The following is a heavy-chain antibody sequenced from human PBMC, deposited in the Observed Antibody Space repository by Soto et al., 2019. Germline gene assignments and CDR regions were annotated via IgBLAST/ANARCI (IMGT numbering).Heavy chain of an antibody. CDR1: GGSLSSSAYS. D-gene: IGHD3-22*01. V-gene: IGHV4-30-2*01. J-gene: IGHJ3*02. Sequence: SETLSLTCAVSGGSLSSSAYSWSWIRQPPGKGLEWIGFIYQSGSTYYNPSLKSRVTMSLDRPKNQFSLKLSSVTAADTAVFYCARELLFYDSDGFSWDDAFDIWGQGTMVTVSS. CDR3: ARELLFYDSDGFSWDDAFDI. CDR2: IYQSGST.